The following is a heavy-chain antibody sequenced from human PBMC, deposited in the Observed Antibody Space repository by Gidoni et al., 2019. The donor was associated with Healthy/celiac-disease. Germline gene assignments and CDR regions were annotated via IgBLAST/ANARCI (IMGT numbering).Heavy chain of an antibody. CDR1: GCTFSSYA. Sequence: EVQLLESGGGVVQPGGSLRLSGAASGCTFSSYAMSWVRQAPGKGLELVSAISGSGFSTYYADSVKGRFTISRDNSKNTLYLQMNSLRAEDTAVYYCAKALGRPLYFDYWGQGTLVTVSS. CDR3: AKALGRPLYFDY. V-gene: IGHV3-23*01. J-gene: IGHJ4*02. CDR2: ISGSGFST.